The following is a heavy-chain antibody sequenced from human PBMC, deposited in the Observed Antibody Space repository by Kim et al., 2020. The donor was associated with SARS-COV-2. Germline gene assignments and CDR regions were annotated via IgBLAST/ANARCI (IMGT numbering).Heavy chain of an antibody. CDR2: IKQDGSEK. CDR1: GLTFSSYW. J-gene: IGHJ4*02. D-gene: IGHD5-12*01. V-gene: IGHV3-7*03. Sequence: GGSLRLSCAASGLTFSSYWMSWVRQAPGKGLEWVANIKQDGSEKYYVDSVKGRFTISRDNAKNSLYLQMNSLRAEDTAVYYCARGLGYSGYDYFANYFDYWGQGTLVTVST. CDR3: ARGLGYSGYDYFANYFDY.